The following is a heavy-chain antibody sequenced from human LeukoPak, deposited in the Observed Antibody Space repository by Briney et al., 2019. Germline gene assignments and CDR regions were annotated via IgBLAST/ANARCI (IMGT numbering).Heavy chain of an antibody. CDR1: GFTFSSYG. CDR3: AKQGIAAAVRYYLDY. V-gene: IGHV3-30*02. CDR2: IRYDGSNK. J-gene: IGHJ4*02. Sequence: GGSLRLSCAASGFTFSSYGMHWVRQAPGKGLEWVAFIRYDGSNKYYADSVKGRFTISRDSSKNTLYLQMNSLRAEDTAIYYCAKQGIAAAVRYYLDYWGQGTLVTVSS. D-gene: IGHD6-13*01.